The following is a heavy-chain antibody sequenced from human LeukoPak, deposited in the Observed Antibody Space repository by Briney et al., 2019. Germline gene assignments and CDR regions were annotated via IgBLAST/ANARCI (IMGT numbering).Heavy chain of an antibody. D-gene: IGHD2-21*01. J-gene: IGHJ4*02. CDR1: GYTFSAYY. CDR2: INPYSGGT. CDR3: ARIALAGDY. V-gene: IGHV1-2*02. Sequence: ASVKVSCKASGYTFSAYYVHWVRQAPGQGLEWMGWINPYSGGTNFAQKFQGRVTMTRDTSISTAYMELSRLRSDDTAAYYCARIALAGDYWGQGTLVTVSS.